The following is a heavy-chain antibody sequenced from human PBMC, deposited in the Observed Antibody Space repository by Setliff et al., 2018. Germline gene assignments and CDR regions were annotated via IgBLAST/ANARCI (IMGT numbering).Heavy chain of an antibody. J-gene: IGHJ6*02. D-gene: IGHD6-13*01. Sequence: GGSLRLSCAASGFTFSSYSMNWVRQAPGKGLEWISLIGHDDITYYADSVKGRFTISRDNSKNTLYLQMNSLRAEDTAIYYCAKAANIATAWAYYYYGMDVWGQGTTVTVSS. CDR2: IGHDDIT. CDR3: AKAANIATAWAYYYYGMDV. CDR1: GFTFSSYS. V-gene: IGHV3-23*01.